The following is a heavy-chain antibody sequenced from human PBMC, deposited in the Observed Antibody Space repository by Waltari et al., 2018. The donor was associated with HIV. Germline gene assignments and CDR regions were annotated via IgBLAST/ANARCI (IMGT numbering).Heavy chain of an antibody. CDR2: IFQAGST. Sequence: QVQLQESGPGLMRPSGTLSLTCAVSVSSIRSSNWWPWVRHPPGKGLEWIGEIFQAGSTEYNPSLKSRGTIARDECKNQFYLRLTSVTAADTAVYYCARDHVEMGAIPPGSWFDPWGQGTLVTGSS. D-gene: IGHD2-2*02. J-gene: IGHJ5*02. CDR1: VSSIRSSNW. CDR3: ARDHVEMGAIPPGSWFDP. V-gene: IGHV4-4*02.